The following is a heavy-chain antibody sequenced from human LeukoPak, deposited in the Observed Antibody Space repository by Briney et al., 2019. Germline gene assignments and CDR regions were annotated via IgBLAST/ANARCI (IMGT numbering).Heavy chain of an antibody. CDR3: ARQRGIAAAGTVGWFDP. CDR1: GGSISSSNW. V-gene: IGHV4-4*02. D-gene: IGHD6-13*01. CDR2: IYHSGST. Sequence: SETLSLTCAVSGGSISSSNWWSWVRQPPGKGLEWIGEIYHSGSTNYNPSLKSRVTISADKSKNQFSLKLSSVTAADTAVYYCARQRGIAAAGTVGWFDPWGQGTLVTVSS. J-gene: IGHJ5*02.